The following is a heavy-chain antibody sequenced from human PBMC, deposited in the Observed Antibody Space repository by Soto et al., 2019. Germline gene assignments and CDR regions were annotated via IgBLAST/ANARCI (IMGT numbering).Heavy chain of an antibody. CDR2: INSDGSST. Sequence: GGSLRLSCAASGFTFSSRWMHWVRQAPGKGLVWVSRINSDGSSTSNADSVKGRFTISRDNAKNTLYLQMNSLRAEDTAVYYCATLAVAGTPSPFDYWGQGTLVTSPQ. V-gene: IGHV3-74*01. CDR3: ATLAVAGTPSPFDY. D-gene: IGHD6-19*01. CDR1: GFTFSSRW. J-gene: IGHJ4*02.